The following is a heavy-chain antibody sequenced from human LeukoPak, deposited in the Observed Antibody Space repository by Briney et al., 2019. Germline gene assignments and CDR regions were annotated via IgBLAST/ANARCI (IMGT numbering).Heavy chain of an antibody. Sequence: SETLSLTCTVSGVSISSSNSYWGWIRQPPGKGLEWIGYIYYSGSTNYNPSLKSRVTISVDTSKNQFSLKLSSVTAADTAVYYCARHTRFGELLFGPFFDYWGQGTLVTVSS. CDR3: ARHTRFGELLFGPFFDY. CDR1: GVSISSSNSY. V-gene: IGHV4-61*05. J-gene: IGHJ4*02. D-gene: IGHD3-10*01. CDR2: IYYSGST.